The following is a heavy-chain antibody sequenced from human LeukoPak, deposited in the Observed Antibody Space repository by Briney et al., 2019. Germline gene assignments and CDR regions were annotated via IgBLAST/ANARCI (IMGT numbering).Heavy chain of an antibody. D-gene: IGHD6-6*01. Sequence: GGSLRLSCGASGFTFSTYWMSWVRQAPGKGLEWVANIKQDGSETFYVDSVEGRFSISRDNAQNSLYLQMNRLRAEDTALYYCARDYRSSSGRSIDYWGQGTLVTVSS. CDR1: GFTFSTYW. CDR3: ARDYRSSSGRSIDY. J-gene: IGHJ4*02. V-gene: IGHV3-7*01. CDR2: IKQDGSET.